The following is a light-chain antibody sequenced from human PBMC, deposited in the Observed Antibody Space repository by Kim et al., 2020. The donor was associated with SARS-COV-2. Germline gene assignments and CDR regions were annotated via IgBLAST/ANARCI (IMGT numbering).Light chain of an antibody. Sequence: SPGESATLSCRASQSVGNNYLAWYQQKPGQAPTLLIHTASSRATGIPDRFSGSGSGTDFTLTISRLEPEDFALYYCQQPAYIPLAFGVGTKVDIK. CDR3: QQPAYIPLA. V-gene: IGKV3-20*01. CDR1: QSVGNNY. CDR2: TAS. J-gene: IGKJ4*01.